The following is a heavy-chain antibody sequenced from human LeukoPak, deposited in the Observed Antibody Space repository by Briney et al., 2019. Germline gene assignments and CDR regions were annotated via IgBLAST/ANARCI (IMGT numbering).Heavy chain of an antibody. CDR3: AREGYCSSTSCPDAFDI. D-gene: IGHD2-2*01. V-gene: IGHV1-69*13. J-gene: IGHJ3*02. Sequence: SVKVSCKASGGTFSSYDISWVRQAPGQGLEWMGGIIPIFGTANYAQKFQGRVTITADESTSTAYMEPSSLRSEDTAVYYCAREGYCSSTSCPDAFDIWGQGTMVTVSS. CDR1: GGTFSSYD. CDR2: IIPIFGTA.